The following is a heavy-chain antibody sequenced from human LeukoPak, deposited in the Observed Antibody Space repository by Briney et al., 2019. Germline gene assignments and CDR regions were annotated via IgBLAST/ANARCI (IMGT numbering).Heavy chain of an antibody. Sequence: PGGSLRLPCAASGFTFSSYTIHWVRQAPGKGLEWVTIISYDGSNKYYADSVKGRFTISRDNSKNTLYLQMNRLRAEDTAVYYCARGGQGYDLNWFDPWGQGTLVTVSS. D-gene: IGHD3-3*01. CDR2: ISYDGSNK. V-gene: IGHV3-30-3*01. J-gene: IGHJ5*02. CDR1: GFTFSSYT. CDR3: ARGGQGYDLNWFDP.